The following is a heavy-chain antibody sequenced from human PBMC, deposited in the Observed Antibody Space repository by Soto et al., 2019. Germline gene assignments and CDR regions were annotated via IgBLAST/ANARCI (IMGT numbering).Heavy chain of an antibody. CDR1: GFTFDDYA. Sequence: GGSLRLSCAASGFTFDDYAMHWVRQAPGKGLEWVSGISWNSGSIGYADSVKGRFTISRDNAKNSLYLQMNSLRAEDTALYYCASGGVDTAMAVWGQGTTVTVSS. J-gene: IGHJ6*02. CDR2: ISWNSGSI. D-gene: IGHD5-18*01. V-gene: IGHV3-9*01. CDR3: ASGGVDTAMAV.